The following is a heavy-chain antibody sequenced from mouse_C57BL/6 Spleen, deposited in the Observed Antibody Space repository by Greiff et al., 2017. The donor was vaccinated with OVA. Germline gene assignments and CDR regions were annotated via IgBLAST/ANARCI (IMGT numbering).Heavy chain of an antibody. CDR2: ISDGGSYT. V-gene: IGHV5-4*03. J-gene: IGHJ4*01. Sequence: EVMLVESGGGLVKPGGSLKLSCAASGFTFSSYAMSWVRQTPEKRLEWVATISDGGSYTYYPDNVKGRFTISRDNAKNNLYLQMSHLESEDTAMYYCARSNYFYYAMDYWGQGTSVTVSS. CDR3: ARSNYFYYAMDY. D-gene: IGHD2-5*01. CDR1: GFTFSSYA.